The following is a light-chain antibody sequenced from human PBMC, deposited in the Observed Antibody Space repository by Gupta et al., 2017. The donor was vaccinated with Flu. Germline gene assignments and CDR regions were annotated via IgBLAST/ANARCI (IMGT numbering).Light chain of an antibody. CDR2: KAS. Sequence: SRLFPTVGDRVTITCRASQSISSWLAWYQQKPGKAPKLLIYKASSLESGVPSRFSGSGSGTEFTLTISSLQPDDFATYYCQQYNSYSWTFGQGTKVEIK. CDR3: QQYNSYSWT. J-gene: IGKJ1*01. CDR1: QSISSW. V-gene: IGKV1-5*03.